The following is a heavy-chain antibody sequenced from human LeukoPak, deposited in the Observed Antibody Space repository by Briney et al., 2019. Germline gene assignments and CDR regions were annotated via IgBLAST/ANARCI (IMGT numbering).Heavy chain of an antibody. CDR1: GFTFNIYA. D-gene: IGHD6-13*01. J-gene: IGHJ4*02. CDR2: ISTSGGRT. CDR3: AKGGSTQGWYFDY. Sequence: GGSLRLSCEGSGFTFNIYAMTWVRQAPGKGLEWVSAISTSGGRTYYADSVKGRFTISRDNSKNTLYLQMNSLRAEDTAVYYCAKGGSTQGWYFDYWGQGTLVTVSS. V-gene: IGHV3-23*01.